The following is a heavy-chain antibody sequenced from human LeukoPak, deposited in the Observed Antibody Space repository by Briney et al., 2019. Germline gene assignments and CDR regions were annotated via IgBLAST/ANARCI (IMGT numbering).Heavy chain of an antibody. CDR1: GFTSSNYA. CDR2: ISGGGDST. D-gene: IGHD7-27*01. J-gene: IGHJ4*02. V-gene: IGHV3-23*01. CDR3: EKDPLNWGTIYFDY. Sequence: GGSLRLSCAASGFTSSNYAMSWVRQAPGKGLEWVSSISGGGDSTNYAESVKGRFTISRDNSKNTLFLQMNSLTAEDTAIYYCEKDPLNWGTIYFDYWGQGTLVTVSS.